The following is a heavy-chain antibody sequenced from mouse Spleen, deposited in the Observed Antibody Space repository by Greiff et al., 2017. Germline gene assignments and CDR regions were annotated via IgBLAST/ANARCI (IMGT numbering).Heavy chain of an antibody. CDR3: ARYGGDNYFDY. D-gene: IGHD3-3*01. Sequence: EVQLVESGGGLVQPGGSLSLSCAASGFTFTDYYMSWVRQPPGKALEWLGFIRNKANGYTTEYSASVKGRFTISRDNSQSILYLQMNALRAEDSATYYCARYGGDNYFDYWGQGTTLTVSS. CDR1: GFTFTDYY. J-gene: IGHJ2*01. V-gene: IGHV7-3*01. CDR2: IRNKANGYTT.